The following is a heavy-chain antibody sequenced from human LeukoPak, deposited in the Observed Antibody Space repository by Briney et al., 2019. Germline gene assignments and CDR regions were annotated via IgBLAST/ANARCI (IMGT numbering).Heavy chain of an antibody. CDR3: AREQSRARWLRYFELHWFDP. D-gene: IGHD5-12*01. V-gene: IGHV3-7*01. CDR1: GFTFSSYA. CDR2: IKQDGSEK. J-gene: IGHJ5*02. Sequence: PGGSLRLSCAASGFTFSSYAMSWVRQAPGKGLEWVANIKQDGSEKYYVDSVKGRFTISRDNAKNSLYLQMNSLRAEDTAVYYCAREQSRARWLRYFELHWFDPWGQGTLVTVSS.